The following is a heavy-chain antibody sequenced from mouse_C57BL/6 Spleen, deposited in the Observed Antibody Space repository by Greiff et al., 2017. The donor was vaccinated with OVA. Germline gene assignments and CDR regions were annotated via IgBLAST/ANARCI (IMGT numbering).Heavy chain of an antibody. D-gene: IGHD1-1*02. CDR1: GFTFSSYG. CDR2: ISSGGSYT. J-gene: IGHJ4*01. Sequence: DVHLVESGGDLVKPGGSLKLSCAASGFTFSSYGMSWVRQTPDKRLEWVATISSGGSYTYYPDSVKGRFTISRDNAKNTLYLQMSSLKSEDTAMYYCARHEGYGPYAMDYWGQGTSVTVSS. V-gene: IGHV5-6*01. CDR3: ARHEGYGPYAMDY.